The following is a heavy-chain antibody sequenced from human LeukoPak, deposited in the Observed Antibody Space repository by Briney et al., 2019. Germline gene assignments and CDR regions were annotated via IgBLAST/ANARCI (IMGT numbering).Heavy chain of an antibody. CDR1: GGSFSGYY. D-gene: IGHD5-24*01. J-gene: IGHJ4*02. V-gene: IGHV3-33*08. CDR2: IRYDGSNK. CDR3: ARDKDGYNMEYYFDY. Sequence: LTLTCAVYGGSFSGYYWSWIRQPPGKGLEWVAIIRYDGSNKYYADSVKGRFTISRDNSQNTLDLQMNNLRAEDTAVYYCARDKDGYNMEYYFDYWGQGTLVTVSS.